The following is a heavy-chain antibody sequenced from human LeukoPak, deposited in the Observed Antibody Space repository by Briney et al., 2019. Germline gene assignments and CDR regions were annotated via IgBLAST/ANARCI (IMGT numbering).Heavy chain of an antibody. CDR3: ARGPYYFDSSGAFDI. J-gene: IGHJ3*02. D-gene: IGHD3-22*01. V-gene: IGHV4-61*02. CDR1: GGSISSSNYY. CDR2: IYTSGST. Sequence: SETLSLTCTVSGGSISSSNYYWSWIRQPAGKGLEWIGRIYTSGSTNYNPSLKSRVTISVDTSKNQFSLKLSSVTAADTAVYYCARGPYYFDSSGAFDIWGQGTMVTVSS.